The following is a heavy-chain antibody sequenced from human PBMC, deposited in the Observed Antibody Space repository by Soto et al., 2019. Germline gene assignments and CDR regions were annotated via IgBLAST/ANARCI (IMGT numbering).Heavy chain of an antibody. V-gene: IGHV3-53*01. J-gene: IGHJ3*02. CDR2: IYIAGNT. CDR1: GFTVSSNY. Sequence: EVQLVESGGGLIQPGESLRLSCAASGFTVSSNYMSWVRQAPGKGLEWVSVIYIAGNTYYADSVKGRFTISRDNSKITVFLQMNGLRADDTAVYYCARDEGRNAFDIWGQGTMVTVSS. CDR3: ARDEGRNAFDI.